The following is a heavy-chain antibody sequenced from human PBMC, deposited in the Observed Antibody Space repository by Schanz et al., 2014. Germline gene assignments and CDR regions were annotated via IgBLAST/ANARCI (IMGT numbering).Heavy chain of an antibody. V-gene: IGHV3-NL1*01. Sequence: QVQLVESGGGVVQPGRSLRLSCAASGFTFSKYGMHWVRQAPGKGLEWVSVIYYGGDTYYADAVKGRFTISTDNSKNTLYLQMNGLRAEDTAVYYCARDPGLPNGMDVWGQGTTVTVSS. J-gene: IGHJ6*02. CDR3: ARDPGLPNGMDV. CDR2: IYYGGDT. CDR1: GFTFSKYG.